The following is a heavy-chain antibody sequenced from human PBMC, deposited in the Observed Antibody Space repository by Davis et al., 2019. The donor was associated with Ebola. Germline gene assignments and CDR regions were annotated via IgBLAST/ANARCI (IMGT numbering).Heavy chain of an antibody. CDR1: GFSFSSYW. V-gene: IGHV3-74*01. CDR3: ARGNYYSMDV. Sequence: GESLKISCAASGFSFSSYWMHWVRQAPGKGLVWVSRINSDGSSTSAADSVKGRFTSSRDNAKSTLYVEMNNLTVEDTAVYYCARGNYYSMDVWGQGTTVTVSS. CDR2: INSDGSST. D-gene: IGHD2/OR15-2a*01. J-gene: IGHJ6*02.